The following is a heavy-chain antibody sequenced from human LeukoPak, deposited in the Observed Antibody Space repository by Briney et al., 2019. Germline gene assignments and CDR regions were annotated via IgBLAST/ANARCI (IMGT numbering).Heavy chain of an antibody. J-gene: IGHJ4*02. CDR3: ARTYCSGGSCHFDY. CDR1: GGSISGYY. CDR2: IYYSGNT. V-gene: IGHV4-59*01. Sequence: PSETLSLTCTVSGGSISGYYWSWIRQPPGKGLEWIGYIYYSGNTICNPSLKSRVTMSVDRSTNQFSLKLSSVTAADTAVYYCARTYCSGGSCHFDYWGQGTLVTVSS. D-gene: IGHD2-15*01.